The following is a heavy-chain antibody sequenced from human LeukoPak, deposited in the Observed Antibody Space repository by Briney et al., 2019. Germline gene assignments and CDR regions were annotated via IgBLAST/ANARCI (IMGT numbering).Heavy chain of an antibody. Sequence: PGGSLRLSCAASQFTFSSDWMSWFRQAPGKGLEWVANINQDGSEKYYVDSVKGRFTISRDNTKSSLFLQMNTLRPEDTAVYYCARDPTYYDRSGYDYWGQGTVVTVSS. CDR1: QFTFSSDW. CDR2: INQDGSEK. D-gene: IGHD3-22*01. V-gene: IGHV3-7*01. J-gene: IGHJ4*02. CDR3: ARDPTYYDRSGYDY.